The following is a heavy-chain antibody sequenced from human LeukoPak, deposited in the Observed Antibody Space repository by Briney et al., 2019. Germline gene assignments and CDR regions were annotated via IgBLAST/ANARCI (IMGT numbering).Heavy chain of an antibody. CDR2: ISTSGST. D-gene: IGHD1-26*01. Sequence: SETLSLTCTVSGGSISSDNYYWSWIRQPAGKGLEWIGRISTSGSTNYNPSLEGRLTISLDTSKNQFSLKLSSVTAADTAVYYRARSPPYIGNYKYFFDYWGQGMLVTVSS. V-gene: IGHV4-61*02. CDR1: GGSISSDNYY. CDR3: ARSPPYIGNYKYFFDY. J-gene: IGHJ4*02.